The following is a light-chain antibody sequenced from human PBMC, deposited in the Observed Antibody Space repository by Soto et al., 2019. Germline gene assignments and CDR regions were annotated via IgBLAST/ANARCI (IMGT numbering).Light chain of an antibody. J-gene: IGKJ4*01. CDR3: QQSYSIPLT. CDR2: AAS. Sequence: DIQMTQSPSSLSASIGDRVTIICRASQSISRYSNWYQQKPGKAPKLLIYAASTLQSGVPSRFSGSGPGTDFTLTISSLQPEDFATYYCQQSYSIPLTFGGGTKVDIK. CDR1: QSISRY. V-gene: IGKV1-39*01.